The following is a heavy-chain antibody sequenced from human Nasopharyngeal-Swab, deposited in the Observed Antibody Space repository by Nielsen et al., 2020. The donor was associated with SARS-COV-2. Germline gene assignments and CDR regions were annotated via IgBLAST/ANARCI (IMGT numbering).Heavy chain of an antibody. D-gene: IGHD6-13*01. CDR2: ISGRTTYI. V-gene: IGHV3-21*01. J-gene: IGHJ4*02. Sequence: GESLKISCAASGFTFSTYNMHWVRQAPGKGLEWVSSISGRTTYIYYADSMKGRFTNSRDNAKNSLYLQMSSLRAEDTAIYYCARGGQQPLWGQGTLVTVSS. CDR3: ARGGQQPL. CDR1: GFTFSTYN.